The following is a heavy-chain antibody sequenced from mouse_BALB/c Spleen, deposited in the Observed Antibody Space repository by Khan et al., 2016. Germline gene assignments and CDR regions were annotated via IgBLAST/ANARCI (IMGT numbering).Heavy chain of an antibody. CDR3: VREGLRRGFAY. CDR1: GFTFSDYY. CDR2: ISDGGSYT. J-gene: IGHJ3*01. D-gene: IGHD2-4*01. V-gene: IGHV5-4*02. Sequence: EVQLVESGGGLVKPGGSLKLSCAASGFTFSDYYMYWVRQTPEKRLEWVATISDGGSYTYYPDSVKGRFTISRDNAKNNLYLQMSSLKSEDTAMYYCVREGLRRGFAYWGQGTLVTVSA.